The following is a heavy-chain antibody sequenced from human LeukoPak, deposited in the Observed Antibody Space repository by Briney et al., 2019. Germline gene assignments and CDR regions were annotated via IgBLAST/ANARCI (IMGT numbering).Heavy chain of an antibody. D-gene: IGHD1-14*01. Sequence: KPSETLSLTCTVSGGSISNYHWNWIRQTPGKGLEWIGYIYYRGSPNYNPSLKSRVTISVDTSKNQFSLNLNPVTAADTAVYYCTRANVPYHRPPGIEYFQRWGPGTLVTVSS. CDR1: GGSISNYH. J-gene: IGHJ1*01. CDR2: IYYRGSP. V-gene: IGHV4-59*01. CDR3: TRANVPYHRPPGIEYFQR.